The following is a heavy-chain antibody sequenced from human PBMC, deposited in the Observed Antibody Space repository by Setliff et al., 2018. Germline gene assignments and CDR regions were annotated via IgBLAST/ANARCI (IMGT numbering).Heavy chain of an antibody. D-gene: IGHD1-26*01. V-gene: IGHV4-39*07. J-gene: IGHJ4*02. CDR2: IYYSGST. CDR3: ASYGSNY. Sequence: PSETLSLTCTVSGGSISSSSYYWGWIRQPPGKGLEWIGSIYYSGSTYHNPSLKSRVTISVDTSKNQFSLKLSSVTAADTAVYYCASYGSNYWGQGTLVTVSS. CDR1: GGSISSSSYY.